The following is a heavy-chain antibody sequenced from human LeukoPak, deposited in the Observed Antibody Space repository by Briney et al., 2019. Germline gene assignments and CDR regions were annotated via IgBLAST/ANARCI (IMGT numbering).Heavy chain of an antibody. D-gene: IGHD3-16*02. CDR3: ARDVRRALRFGELSLGYFDY. Sequence: SSQTLSLTCTVSGGSISSGGYYWSWIRQHPGKGLEWIGYIYYSGSTYYNPSLKSRVTISVDTSKNQFSLKLSSVTAADTAVYYCARDVRRALRFGELSLGYFDYWGQGTLVTVSS. V-gene: IGHV4-31*03. CDR1: GGSISSGGYY. J-gene: IGHJ4*02. CDR2: IYYSGST.